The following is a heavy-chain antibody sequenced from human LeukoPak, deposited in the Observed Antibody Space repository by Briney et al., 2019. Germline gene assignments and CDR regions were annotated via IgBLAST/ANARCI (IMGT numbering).Heavy chain of an antibody. V-gene: IGHV3-64*02. CDR2: MDDSGTHT. CDR1: GFTFSRYA. Sequence: PGGSLRLSCAASGFTFSRYAMQWVRQAPDRRLEYVSGMDDSGTHTYYAESVKGRFTMSRDNSRDTLYLQMRSLRPEDTAVYYCARDGKAKNDYWGQGTLVTVST. J-gene: IGHJ4*02. CDR3: ARDGKAKNDY. D-gene: IGHD1-26*01.